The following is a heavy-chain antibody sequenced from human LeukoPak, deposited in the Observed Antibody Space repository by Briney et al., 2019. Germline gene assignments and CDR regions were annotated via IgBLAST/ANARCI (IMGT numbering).Heavy chain of an antibody. CDR2: IYPGDSDT. D-gene: IGHD1-26*01. Sequence: GESLKISCKGSGYTFTSYWIGWVRQMPGKGLEWMGIIYPGDSDTRYSPSFQGQVTISADKSISTAYLQWSSLKASDTAMYYCARLGAMFATTNDAFDIWGQGTMVTVSS. J-gene: IGHJ3*02. CDR3: ARLGAMFATTNDAFDI. CDR1: GYTFTSYW. V-gene: IGHV5-51*01.